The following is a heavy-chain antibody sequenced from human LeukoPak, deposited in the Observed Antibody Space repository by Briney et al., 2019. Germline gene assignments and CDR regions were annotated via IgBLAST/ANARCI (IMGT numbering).Heavy chain of an antibody. CDR3: ARENNWKDNDAFDI. J-gene: IGHJ3*02. V-gene: IGHV1-18*01. D-gene: IGHD1-20*01. CDR2: ISAYNGNT. Sequence: ASVKVSCKASGYTFTSYGISWVRQAPGQGLEWMGWISAYNGNTNYAQKLQGRVTMTTDTSTSTAYMELRSLRSDDTAVYYCARENNWKDNDAFDIWGQGTMVTVSS. CDR1: GYTFTSYG.